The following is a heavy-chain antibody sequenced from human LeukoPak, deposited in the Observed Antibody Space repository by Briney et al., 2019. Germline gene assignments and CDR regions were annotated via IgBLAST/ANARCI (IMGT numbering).Heavy chain of an antibody. CDR2: ISSNGGST. V-gene: IGHV3-64*01. Sequence: GGSLRLSCAASGFTFSSYATHWVRQAPGKGLEYVSAISSNGGSTYYANSVKGRFTISRDNSKNTLYLQMGSLRAEDMAVYYCARGMEEQQWLVPCAFDIWGQGTMVTVSS. CDR1: GFTFSSYA. D-gene: IGHD6-19*01. CDR3: ARGMEEQQWLVPCAFDI. J-gene: IGHJ3*02.